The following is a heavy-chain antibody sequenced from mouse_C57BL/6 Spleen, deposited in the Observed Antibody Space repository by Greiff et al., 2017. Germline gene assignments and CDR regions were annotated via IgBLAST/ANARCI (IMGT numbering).Heavy chain of an antibody. Sequence: QVQLQQPGAELVKPGASVKLSCKASGYTFTSYWMQWVKQRPGQGLEWIGEIDPSDSYTNYNQKFKGKATLTVDTSSSTAYMQLISLTSEDSAVYYCARRDSSADYWGQGTTLTVSS. D-gene: IGHD3-2*02. CDR1: GYTFTSYW. CDR2: IDPSDSYT. V-gene: IGHV1-50*01. J-gene: IGHJ2*01. CDR3: ARRDSSADY.